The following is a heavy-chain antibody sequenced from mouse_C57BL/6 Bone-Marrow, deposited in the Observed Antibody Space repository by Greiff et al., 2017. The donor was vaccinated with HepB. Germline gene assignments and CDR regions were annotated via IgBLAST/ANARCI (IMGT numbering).Heavy chain of an antibody. J-gene: IGHJ3*01. CDR2: ISDGGSYT. V-gene: IGHV5-4*01. CDR1: GFTFSSYA. CDR3: ARERGGDGAY. D-gene: IGHD1-2*01. Sequence: EVQLMESGGGLVKPGGSLKLSCAASGFTFSSYAMSWVRQTPEKGLEWIATISDGGSYTYYPDNVKGRFTISRDNAKNNLYLQMSHLKSEDTAMYYCARERGGDGAYWGQGTLVTVSA.